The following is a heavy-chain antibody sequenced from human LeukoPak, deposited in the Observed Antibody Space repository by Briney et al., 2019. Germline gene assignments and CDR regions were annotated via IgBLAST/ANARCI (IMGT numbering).Heavy chain of an antibody. CDR2: IYYSGST. V-gene: IGHV4-39*01. CDR1: GGSISSSSYY. J-gene: IGHJ4*02. Sequence: SETLSLTCTVSGGSISSSSYYWGWLRQPPGTGLEWGGSIYYSGSTYYNPSLKSRVTISVDTSKTQFSLKLSSVTAADTAVYYCARLSYSRGWPEFDYGGQGTLGTVSA. D-gene: IGHD6-19*01. CDR3: ARLSYSRGWPEFDY.